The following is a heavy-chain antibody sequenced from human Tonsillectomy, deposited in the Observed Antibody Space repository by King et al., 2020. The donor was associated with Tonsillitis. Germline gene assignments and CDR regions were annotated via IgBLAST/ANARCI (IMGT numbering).Heavy chain of an antibody. CDR3: AKLLWFGELLAHQYGMDV. V-gene: IGHV3-30*18. CDR1: GGSISSSS. CDR2: ISYDGSNK. Sequence: QLQESGPGLVKPSETLSLTCSVSGGSISSSSYYWGWIRQAPGKGLEWVAVISYDGSNKYYADSVKGRFTISRDNSKSTLYLQMNSLRAEDTAVYYCAKLLWFGELLAHQYGMDVWGQGTTVTVSS. J-gene: IGHJ6*02. D-gene: IGHD3-10*01.